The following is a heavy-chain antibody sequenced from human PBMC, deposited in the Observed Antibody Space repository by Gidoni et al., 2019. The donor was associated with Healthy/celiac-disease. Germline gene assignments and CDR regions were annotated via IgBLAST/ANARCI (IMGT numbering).Heavy chain of an antibody. V-gene: IGHV4-4*03. D-gene: IGHD6-19*01. J-gene: IGHJ4*02. CDR2: IYHSGST. CDR3: ARSIAVAGTRYYFDY. Sequence: QVQLQESGPGLVRPPGTRSLPCPAPGGPIRRSNWGRWVRRPPGKGLEWIGEIYHSGSTNYNPSLKSRVTISVDKSKNQFSLKLSSVTAADTAVYYCARSIAVAGTRYYFDYWGQGTLVTVSS. CDR1: GGPIRRSNW.